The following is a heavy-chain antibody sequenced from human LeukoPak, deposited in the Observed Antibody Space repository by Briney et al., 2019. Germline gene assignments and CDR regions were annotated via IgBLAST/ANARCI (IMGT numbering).Heavy chain of an antibody. D-gene: IGHD5-12*01. CDR2: ISGSGGST. J-gene: IGHJ4*02. Sequence: PGGSLRLSCAASGFTFSSYAMSWVRQAPGKGLEWASAISGSGGSTYYADSVKGRFTISRDNSKNTLYLQMNSLRAEDTAVYYCAKGRGDGGYGDYWGQGTLVTVSS. CDR1: GFTFSSYA. CDR3: AKGRGDGGYGDY. V-gene: IGHV3-23*01.